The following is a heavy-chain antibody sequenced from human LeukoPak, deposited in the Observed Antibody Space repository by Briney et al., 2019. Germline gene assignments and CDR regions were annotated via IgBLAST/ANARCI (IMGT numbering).Heavy chain of an antibody. V-gene: IGHV4-39*01. D-gene: IGHD6-19*01. J-gene: IGHJ4*02. CDR3: AARLSQWLVSYYFHY. Sequence: SETLSLTCTVSGGPISSSSNYWGWIRQPPGKGLEWIGSIYYNRNTYYNPSLKSRVTISVDTSKNQFSLKLSSVTAADTAVYYCAARLSQWLVSYYFHYWGQGTLVTVSS. CDR1: GGPISSSSNY. CDR2: IYYNRNT.